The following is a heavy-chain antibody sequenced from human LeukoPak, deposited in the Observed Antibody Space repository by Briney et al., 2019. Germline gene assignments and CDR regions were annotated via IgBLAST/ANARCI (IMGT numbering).Heavy chain of an antibody. Sequence: SETLSLTCTVSGGSISSSSYYWGWIRQPPGKGLEWIGSIYYSGSTYYNPSLKSRVTISVDTSNNQFSLKLSSATAADTAVYYCARKFDSPMTSGRDWFDPWGQGTLVTVSS. V-gene: IGHV4-39*07. D-gene: IGHD3-9*01. CDR2: IYYSGST. CDR1: GGSISSSSYY. J-gene: IGHJ5*02. CDR3: ARKFDSPMTSGRDWFDP.